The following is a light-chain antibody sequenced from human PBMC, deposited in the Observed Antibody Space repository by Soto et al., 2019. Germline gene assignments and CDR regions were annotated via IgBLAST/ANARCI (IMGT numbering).Light chain of an antibody. CDR2: GAS. Sequence: PWERFTLPGRDSQSVRSSYLTWYQQKPGQAPRLLIYGASTRATGIPARFSGSGSRTDFTLTISSLQPEDFAVYYCQQYSSSPSFGQGTRLEIK. J-gene: IGKJ5*01. V-gene: IGKV3-20*01. CDR3: QQYSSSPS. CDR1: QSVRSSY.